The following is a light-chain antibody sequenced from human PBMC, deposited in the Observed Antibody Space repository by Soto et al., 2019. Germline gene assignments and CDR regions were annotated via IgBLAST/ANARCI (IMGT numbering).Light chain of an antibody. Sequence: DIPMTQSPSSLSASVGDRVTITCQASQDISNYLSWYQQKPGKAPKLLIYEASNLEAGVPSRFSGSGSGTDFTFTITSLQPEDIATYYCQQYDNVPLTFGGGTRVEIK. V-gene: IGKV1-33*01. CDR2: EAS. CDR1: QDISNY. CDR3: QQYDNVPLT. J-gene: IGKJ4*01.